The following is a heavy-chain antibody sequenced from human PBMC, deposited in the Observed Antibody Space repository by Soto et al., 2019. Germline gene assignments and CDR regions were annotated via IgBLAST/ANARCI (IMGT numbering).Heavy chain of an antibody. CDR1: GYTFTDYD. Sequence: VASVKVSFKASGYTFTDYDINWLRQAPGQGLEWMGWVSPNSGNTVYAQKFQDRVTMTRDTSISTAYMELNNLRFEDTAMYYCARGRFYSETSTWFAFWGQGTPVTVSS. V-gene: IGHV1-8*01. J-gene: IGHJ5*01. D-gene: IGHD2-2*01. CDR3: ARGRFYSETSTWFAF. CDR2: VSPNSGNT.